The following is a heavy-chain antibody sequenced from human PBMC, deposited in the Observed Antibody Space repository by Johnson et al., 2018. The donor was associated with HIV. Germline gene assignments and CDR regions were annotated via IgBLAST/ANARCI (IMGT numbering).Heavy chain of an antibody. Sequence: EMQLVESGGGLVQPGGSLRLSCAASGFTFDDYAMTWVRQAPGKGLEWVSVIYSGGSTYYADSVKGRFTISRDNSKNTLYLQMNSLRAEDTAVYFCARDGSSWITGKFDAFDIWGQGTMVTVSS. CDR1: GFTFDDYA. CDR2: IYSGGST. D-gene: IGHD6-13*01. V-gene: IGHV3-66*01. J-gene: IGHJ3*02. CDR3: ARDGSSWITGKFDAFDI.